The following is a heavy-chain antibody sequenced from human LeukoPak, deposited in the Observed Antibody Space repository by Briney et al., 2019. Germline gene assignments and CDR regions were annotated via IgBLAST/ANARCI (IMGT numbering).Heavy chain of an antibody. J-gene: IGHJ4*02. CDR3: ARQRAGGTWAFEH. CDR2: VYYDGST. V-gene: IGHV4-39*01. Sequence: PSETLSLTCTVSRGSINSRSDYWRAWIRQPPGKGLEWIGSVYYDGSTYYKPSLKSRLTISVDMSKDQFSLNLTSVTAADTAVYFCARQRAGGTWAFEHWGQGTLLTVSS. CDR1: RGSINSRSDY. D-gene: IGHD1-26*01.